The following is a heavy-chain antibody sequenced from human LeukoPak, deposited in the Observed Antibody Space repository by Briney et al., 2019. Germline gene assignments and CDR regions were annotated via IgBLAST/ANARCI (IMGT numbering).Heavy chain of an antibody. CDR1: GGSISSGGYY. Sequence: SETLSLTCTVSGGSISSGGYYWSWIRQHPGKGLEWIGYIYYSGSTYYNPSLKSRVTISVDTSKNQFSLKLSSVTAADTAVYHCARTVILETGYPKLFDYWGQGTLVTVSS. V-gene: IGHV4-31*03. J-gene: IGHJ4*02. CDR3: ARTVILETGYPKLFDY. CDR2: IYYSGST. D-gene: IGHD3-9*01.